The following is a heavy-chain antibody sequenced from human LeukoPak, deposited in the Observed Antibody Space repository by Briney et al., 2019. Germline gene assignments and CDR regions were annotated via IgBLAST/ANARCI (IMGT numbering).Heavy chain of an antibody. CDR3: ATTHGGYFDY. J-gene: IGHJ4*02. Sequence: GASVRVSCTVSGYTLTELSMHWVRQAPGKGLEWMGGFDPEDGETIYAQKFQGRVTMTEDTSTDTAYMELSSLRSEDTAVYYCATTHGGYFDYWGQGTLVTVSS. D-gene: IGHD3-10*01. V-gene: IGHV1-24*01. CDR2: FDPEDGET. CDR1: GYTLTELS.